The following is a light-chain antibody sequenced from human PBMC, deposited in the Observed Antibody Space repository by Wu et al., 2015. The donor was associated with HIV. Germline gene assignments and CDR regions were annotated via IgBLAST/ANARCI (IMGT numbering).Light chain of an antibody. CDR2: GAS. CDR3: QQYGSSLYS. CDR1: QSVSDN. V-gene: IGKV3-20*01. Sequence: EIVMTQSPATLSVSPGERATLSCRASQSVSDNLAWYQQKPGQAPRLLIYGASNRATGIPDRFSGSGSGTDFTLTIRRLEPEDFAVYYCQQYGSSLYSFGQGTKLEIK. J-gene: IGKJ2*03.